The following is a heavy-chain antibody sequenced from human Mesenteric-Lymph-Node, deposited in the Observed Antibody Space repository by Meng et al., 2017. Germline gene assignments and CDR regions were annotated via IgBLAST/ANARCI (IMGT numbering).Heavy chain of an antibody. Sequence: EVQLVEPGGGLALPGGSLRLSGAASGITLSRHRRHWVRQVPGKGLVWVSRINSDGRTTNYADSVKGRFTISRDNAKNTLYLQMNSLRAEDTAVYFCTGLSGPFDYWGQGTLVTVSS. CDR2: INSDGRTT. J-gene: IGHJ4*02. D-gene: IGHD6-19*01. CDR3: TGLSGPFDY. V-gene: IGHV3-74*01. CDR1: GITLSRHR.